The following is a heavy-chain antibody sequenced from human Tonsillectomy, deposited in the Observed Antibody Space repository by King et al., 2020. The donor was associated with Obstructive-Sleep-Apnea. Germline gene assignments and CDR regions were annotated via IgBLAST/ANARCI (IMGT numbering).Heavy chain of an antibody. D-gene: IGHD6-13*01. CDR1: GFSFSTRD. V-gene: IGHV3-30*18. J-gene: IGHJ4*02. Sequence: QLVQSGGGVVQPGTSLRLSCSASGFSFSTRDIHWVRQAPGKGLEWVALISWNEIDKYFADSGKGRFTISRDNSKHTLYLEKNGLRAEDTAAYYCAKGEWSSRSIDYWGQGTLVTVSS. CDR2: ISWNEIDK. CDR3: AKGEWSSRSIDY.